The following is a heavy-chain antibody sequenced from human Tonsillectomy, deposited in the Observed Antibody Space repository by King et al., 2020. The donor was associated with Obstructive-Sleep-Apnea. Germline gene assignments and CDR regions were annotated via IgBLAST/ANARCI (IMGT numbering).Heavy chain of an antibody. Sequence: VQLVESGGGVVQPGRSLRLSCAASGFTFSTYALHWVRQAPGKGLEWVAVISYDGTNKYYADSVKGRFTISRDNSKNTLYLRMNSLRVEDTALYYCAREGGIGASDPARFQHWAQGTLVTVSS. CDR1: GFTFSTYA. V-gene: IGHV3-30-3*01. D-gene: IGHD3-16*01. J-gene: IGHJ1*01. CDR2: ISYDGTNK. CDR3: AREGGIGASDPARFQH.